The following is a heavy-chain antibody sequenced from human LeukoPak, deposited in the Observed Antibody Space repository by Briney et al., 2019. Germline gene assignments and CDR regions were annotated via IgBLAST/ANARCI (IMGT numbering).Heavy chain of an antibody. J-gene: IGHJ5*02. Sequence: PGGSLRLSCAASGFTFSSYAMHWVRQAPGKGLEWVAVISYDGSNKYYADSVKGRFTISRDNSKNTLYLRLNSLRAEDAAVYYCARDEGTNWFDPWGQGTLVTVSS. CDR2: ISYDGSNK. CDR3: ARDEGTNWFDP. D-gene: IGHD1-1*01. V-gene: IGHV3-30-3*01. CDR1: GFTFSSYA.